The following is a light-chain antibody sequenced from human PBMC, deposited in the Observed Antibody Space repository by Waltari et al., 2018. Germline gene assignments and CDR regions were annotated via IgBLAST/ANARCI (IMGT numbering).Light chain of an antibody. Sequence: QSVLTQPPSASGTPGQRVTISYSGSSPNIGRNFACWYQHLPATAPKLLIYSNDHRPSGVPDRFSGSGSGTSASLAISGLRSENEADYYCAAWDDSLTVRFGGGTKLTVL. CDR3: AAWDDSLTVR. CDR1: SPNIGRNF. CDR2: SND. J-gene: IGLJ3*02. V-gene: IGLV1-47*02.